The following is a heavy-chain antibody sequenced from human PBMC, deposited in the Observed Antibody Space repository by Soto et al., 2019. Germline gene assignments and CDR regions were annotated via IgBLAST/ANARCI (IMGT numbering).Heavy chain of an antibody. CDR3: ARDKSITNWFDP. D-gene: IGHD1-20*01. J-gene: IGHJ5*02. CDR1: GYTFTSYA. V-gene: IGHV1-3*01. CDR2: INAGNGNT. Sequence: ASVTVSCQASGYTFTSYAMHWVRQAPGQRLEWMGWINAGNGNTKYSQKFQGRVTITRDTSASTAYMELSSLRSEDTAVYYCARDKSITNWFDPWGQGTLVTVSS.